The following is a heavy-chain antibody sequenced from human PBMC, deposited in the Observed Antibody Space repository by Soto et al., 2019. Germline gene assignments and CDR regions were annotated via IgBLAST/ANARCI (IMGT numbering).Heavy chain of an antibody. CDR1: GFTFSRHA. CDR3: AKVSSSWYAGFFDL. CDR2: LSDSGGSI. V-gene: IGHV3-23*01. Sequence: VKLLESGGGLVQPGGSLRLSCTASGFTFSRHAMTWVRQAPGKGLEWVSGLSDSGGSIYYADSVKGRFTISRDNSMNTVYLQMNTLRAEDTAIYYCAKVSSSWYAGFFDLWGQGTLVTVSS. J-gene: IGHJ4*02. D-gene: IGHD6-13*01.